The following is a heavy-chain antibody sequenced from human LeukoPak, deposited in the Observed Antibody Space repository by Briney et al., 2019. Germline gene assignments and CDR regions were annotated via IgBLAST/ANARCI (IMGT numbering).Heavy chain of an antibody. Sequence: PGGSLRLSCAASGFTFSSYSMNWVRQAPGKGLEWVSSISSSSSYIYYADSVKGRFTISRDNAKNSLYLQMNSLRAEDTAVYYCARSDVVTRNYYYYMDVWGKGTTVTVSS. CDR2: ISSSSSYI. V-gene: IGHV3-21*01. J-gene: IGHJ6*03. CDR3: ARSDVVTRNYYYYMDV. CDR1: GFTFSSYS. D-gene: IGHD2-2*01.